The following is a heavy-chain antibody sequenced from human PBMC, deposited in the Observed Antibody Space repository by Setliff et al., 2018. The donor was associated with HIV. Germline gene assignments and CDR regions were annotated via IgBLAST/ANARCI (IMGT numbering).Heavy chain of an antibody. J-gene: IGHJ3*02. V-gene: IGHV1-18*01. D-gene: IGHD2-2*01. CDR1: TYTFSSYV. CDR3: ATQRDIVMVPGQGGFDI. CDR2: ISVYNGNT. Sequence: GASVKVSCKASTYTFSSYVINWVRQAPGQGLEWMGRISVYNGNTIYALKLQGRVIMTTDTSTSTAYMELRSLRSDDTAMYYCATQRDIVMVPGQGGFDIWAQGTMVTVSS.